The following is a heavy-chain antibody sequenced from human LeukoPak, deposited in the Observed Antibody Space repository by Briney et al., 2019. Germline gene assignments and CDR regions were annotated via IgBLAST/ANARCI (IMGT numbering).Heavy chain of an antibody. CDR1: GFTFSSYW. CDR3: ARDLSGNYDFWSGYYFDY. D-gene: IGHD3-3*01. CDR2: IKQDGSEK. J-gene: IGHJ4*02. Sequence: GGSLRLSCAASGFTFSSYWMSWVRQAPGKGLEWVAHIKQDGSEKYYVDSVKGRFTISRDNAKNSLYLQMNSLRAEDTAAYYCARDLSGNYDFWSGYYFDYWGQGTLVTVSS. V-gene: IGHV3-7*01.